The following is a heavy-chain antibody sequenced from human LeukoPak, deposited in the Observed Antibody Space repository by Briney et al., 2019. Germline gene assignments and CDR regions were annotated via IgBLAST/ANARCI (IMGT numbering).Heavy chain of an antibody. J-gene: IGHJ4*02. CDR2: ISSSSSYI. CDR3: AKSLVRDAAYSSGWYVIDY. D-gene: IGHD6-19*01. V-gene: IGHV3-21*04. CDR1: GFTFSSYS. Sequence: GGSLRLSCAASGFTFSSYSMNWVRQAPGKGLEWVSSISSSSSYIYYADSVKGRFTISRDNAKNSLYLQMNSLRAEDTALYYCAKSLVRDAAYSSGWYVIDYWGQGTLVTVSS.